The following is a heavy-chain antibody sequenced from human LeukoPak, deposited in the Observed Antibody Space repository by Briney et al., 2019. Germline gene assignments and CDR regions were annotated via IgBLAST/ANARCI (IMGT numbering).Heavy chain of an antibody. J-gene: IGHJ6*03. D-gene: IGHD1-1*01. Sequence: SETLSLACAVYGRSFRGYYGSWIRQPPGKGLEGIGEINHSGSTNYNPSLKSRVTISVDTSKNQFSLKLSSVTAADTAVYYCASGSHGNYYYYYYMDVWGKGTTVTVSS. CDR3: ASGSHGNYYYYYYMDV. V-gene: IGHV4-34*01. CDR1: GRSFRGYY. CDR2: INHSGST.